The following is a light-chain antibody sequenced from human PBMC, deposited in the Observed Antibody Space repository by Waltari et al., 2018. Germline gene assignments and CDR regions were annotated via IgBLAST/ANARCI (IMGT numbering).Light chain of an antibody. J-gene: IGLJ2*01. V-gene: IGLV3-1*01. CDR3: QAWDSSTVV. CDR2: QDS. CDR1: KLGDKY. Sequence: SYELTQPPSVSVSPGQTASITCSGDKLGDKYACWYQQKPGQSPVLVMDQDSNRPSGIPGRFSGSNSGNTATLTISGTQAMDEADYYCQAWDSSTVVFGGGTKLTVL.